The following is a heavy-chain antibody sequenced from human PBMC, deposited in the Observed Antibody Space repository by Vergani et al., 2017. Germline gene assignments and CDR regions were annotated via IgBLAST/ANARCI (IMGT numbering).Heavy chain of an antibody. V-gene: IGHV3-23*01. Sequence: EVQLLQSGGGVIQPGGYVRLSCAASGFTFSACPMTWVRQAPGKGLEWGSAISGSGGRKYYADSVKGRFTISRDNSKNTLYLQMNSLRAEDTAVYYCAKVSYYGSGSYFDYWGQGTLVTVSS. J-gene: IGHJ4*02. CDR2: ISGSGGRK. D-gene: IGHD3-10*01. CDR1: GFTFSACP. CDR3: AKVSYYGSGSYFDY.